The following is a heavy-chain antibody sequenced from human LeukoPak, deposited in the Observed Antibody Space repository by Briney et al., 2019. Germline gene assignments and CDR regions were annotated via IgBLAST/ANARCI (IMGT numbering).Heavy chain of an antibody. CDR3: ARDPRWTIVGATTGVDY. CDR1: GYTFTDYY. CDR2: INPNSGGT. J-gene: IGHJ4*02. V-gene: IGHV1-2*02. Sequence: ASMKVSCKASGYTFTDYYIHWVRQAPGQGLEWMGWINPNSGGTNYAQKFQGRVAMTRDTSISTAYMELSRLRSDDTAVYYCARDPRWTIVGATTGVDYWGQGTLVTLSS. D-gene: IGHD1-26*01.